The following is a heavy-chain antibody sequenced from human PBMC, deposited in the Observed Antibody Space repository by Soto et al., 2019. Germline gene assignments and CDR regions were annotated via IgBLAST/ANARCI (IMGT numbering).Heavy chain of an antibody. CDR2: IYPGDSDT. D-gene: IGHD4-17*01. V-gene: IGHV5-51*01. CDR1: GYTFTNYW. J-gene: IGHJ6*02. Sequence: GESLKISCKGSGYTFTNYWIVWVRQIPGKGLEWMGIIYPGDSDTRYSPSFQGQVTISADRSINTAYLQWSSLKASDTGMYYCARYPTLTDYFFHGMDVWGQGTTVTVSS. CDR3: ARYPTLTDYFFHGMDV.